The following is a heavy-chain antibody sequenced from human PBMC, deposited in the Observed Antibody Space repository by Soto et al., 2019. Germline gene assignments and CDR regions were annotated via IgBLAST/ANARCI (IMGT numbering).Heavy chain of an antibody. CDR1: EFTFSNYW. D-gene: IGHD7-27*01. J-gene: IGHJ6*02. CDR2: INRDGSST. V-gene: IGHV3-74*01. Sequence: EAQLVESGGGLVQPGGSLRLSCAASEFTFSNYWMHWVRQAPGKGLVWVSRINRDGSSTSYADSVKGRFTISRDNAKDTVYLQVNSLTVEDTAVYYCVRDRGILGTYGVDVWGQGTTVTVSS. CDR3: VRDRGILGTYGVDV.